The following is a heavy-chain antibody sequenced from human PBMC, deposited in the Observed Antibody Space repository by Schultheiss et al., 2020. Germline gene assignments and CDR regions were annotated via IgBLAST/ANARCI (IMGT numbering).Heavy chain of an antibody. CDR2: IYYSGST. J-gene: IGHJ4*02. Sequence: SETLSLTCTVSGGSISSGGYYWSWIRQHPGKGLEWIGYIYYSGSTYYNPSLKSRVTISVDTSKNQFSLQLNSVTPEDTAVYYCAREDYGSGSYSPYYFDYWGEGTLGTVAA. CDR1: GGSISSGGYY. CDR3: AREDYGSGSYSPYYFDY. V-gene: IGHV4-31*03. D-gene: IGHD3-10*01.